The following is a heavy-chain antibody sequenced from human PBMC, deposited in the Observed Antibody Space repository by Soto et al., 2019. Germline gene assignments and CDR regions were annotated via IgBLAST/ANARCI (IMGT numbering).Heavy chain of an antibody. J-gene: IGHJ3*02. V-gene: IGHV1-69*06. CDR1: GGTFGSYA. D-gene: IGHD3-22*01. CDR3: ARGGISLIEEPTTGAFDM. CDR2: IVPIFGTA. Sequence: QVQLVQSGDEVKKPGSSVKVSCKVSGGTFGSYAFNWVRQAPGLGLGWMGGIVPIFGTASYAQKFQGRVTITADKSTSTAYMELSSLRPEDTGVYYCARGGISLIEEPTTGAFDMWGQGTMVTVSP.